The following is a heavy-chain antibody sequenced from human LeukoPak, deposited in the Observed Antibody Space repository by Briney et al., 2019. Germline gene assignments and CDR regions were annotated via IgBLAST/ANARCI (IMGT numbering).Heavy chain of an antibody. J-gene: IGHJ5*02. D-gene: IGHD6-13*01. CDR1: GGSISSGSYY. Sequence: SETLSLTCTVSGGSISSGSYYWSWIRQPAGKGLEWIGRIYTSGSTNYNPSLKSRVTISVDTSKNQFSLKLSSVTAADTAVYYCARAVSSSWYGSFGWFDPWGQGTLVTVSS. V-gene: IGHV4-61*02. CDR3: ARAVSSSWYGSFGWFDP. CDR2: IYTSGST.